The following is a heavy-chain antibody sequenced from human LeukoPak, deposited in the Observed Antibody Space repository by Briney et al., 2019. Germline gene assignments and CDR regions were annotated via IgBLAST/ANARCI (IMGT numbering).Heavy chain of an antibody. V-gene: IGHV3-66*01. CDR2: IYRGDGT. CDR3: ARDIGGTVEVATMNY. J-gene: IGHJ4*02. Sequence: GGSLRLSCAASGFTVTSHYMSWVRQAPGKGLEWVSVIYRGDGTYYSDSVKGRFTISRDNSKDTVYLQMNSLRVEDTAVYYCARDIGGTVEVATMNYWGQGTLVTVSS. D-gene: IGHD5-24*01. CDR1: GFTVTSHY.